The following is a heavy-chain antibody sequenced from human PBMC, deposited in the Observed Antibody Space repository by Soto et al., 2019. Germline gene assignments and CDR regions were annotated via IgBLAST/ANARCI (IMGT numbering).Heavy chain of an antibody. Sequence: QVQLQESGPGLVKPSQTLSLTCTVSGGSISSGGYYWSWIRQHPGKGLEWIGYIYYSGSTYYNPSLKSRVTISVDTSQNQFSLKLSSVTAADTAVYYCARVMVVAATPRVYYFDYWGQGTLVTVSS. CDR1: GGSISSGGYY. CDR2: IYYSGST. V-gene: IGHV4-31*03. CDR3: ARVMVVAATPRVYYFDY. J-gene: IGHJ4*02. D-gene: IGHD2-15*01.